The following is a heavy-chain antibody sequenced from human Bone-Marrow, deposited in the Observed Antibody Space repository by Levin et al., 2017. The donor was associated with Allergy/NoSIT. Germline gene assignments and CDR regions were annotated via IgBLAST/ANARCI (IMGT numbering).Heavy chain of an antibody. D-gene: IGHD6-19*01. CDR2: LIPLSRTP. J-gene: IGHJ4*02. Sequence: RGESLKISCKASGDTFSSQTITWVRQAPGQGLEWMGGLIPLSRTPNSAQKFQGRITITADESTSTAYMELSSLRSEDTAVYYCARGRRALGQWLVLDYWGQGTLVTVSS. CDR3: ARGRRALGQWLVLDY. V-gene: IGHV1-69*01. CDR1: GDTFSSQT.